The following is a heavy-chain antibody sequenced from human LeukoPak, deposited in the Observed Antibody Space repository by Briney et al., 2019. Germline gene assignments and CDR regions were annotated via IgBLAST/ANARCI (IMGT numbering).Heavy chain of an antibody. J-gene: IGHJ4*02. CDR2: INRYSNTT. V-gene: IGHV3-48*01. CDR1: GFTFRSHA. Sequence: GGSLGLSCIGSGFTFRSHAMNWVRQAPGKGLEWIAYINRYSNTTSYADSVKGRFTISRDNVKNSLYLEMTRVRVEDSAIYYCARDLRQWLVCDYWGQGTLISVSS. D-gene: IGHD6-19*01. CDR3: ARDLRQWLVCDY.